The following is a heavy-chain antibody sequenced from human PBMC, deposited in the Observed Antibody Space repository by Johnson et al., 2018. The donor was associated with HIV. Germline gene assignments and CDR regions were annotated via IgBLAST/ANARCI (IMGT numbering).Heavy chain of an antibody. CDR1: GFNFSKYG. CDR3: ARDRSRQLLLTSDAFDI. J-gene: IGHJ3*02. D-gene: IGHD2-15*01. Sequence: QVQLVESGGGVVQPGGSLKLSCAASGFNFSKYGMHWVRQAPGKGLEWVAFIRYDGSKKYYADSVKGRFTISRDNSKNTLYLQMNSLRAEDTAVYYCARDRSRQLLLTSDAFDIWGQGTMVTVSS. V-gene: IGHV3-30*02. CDR2: IRYDGSKK.